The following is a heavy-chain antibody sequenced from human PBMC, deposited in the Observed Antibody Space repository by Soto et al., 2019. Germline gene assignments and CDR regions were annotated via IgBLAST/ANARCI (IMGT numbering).Heavy chain of an antibody. CDR1: GYTFTSYG. V-gene: IGHV1-18*01. Sequence: ASVKVSCKASGYTFTSYGIIWVRQAPGQGLEWMGWISAYNGNTNYAQKLQGRVTMTTDTSTSTAYMELRSLRSDDTAVYYYARLDYVVFIPDYWGQGTLVTVSS. D-gene: IGHD4-17*01. J-gene: IGHJ4*02. CDR3: ARLDYVVFIPDY. CDR2: ISAYNGNT.